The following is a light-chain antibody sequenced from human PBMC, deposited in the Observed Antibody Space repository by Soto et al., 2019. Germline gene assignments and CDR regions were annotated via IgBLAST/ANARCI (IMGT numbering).Light chain of an antibody. CDR3: QQDYGHSQT. CDR2: GAS. J-gene: IGKJ1*01. V-gene: IGKV3D-7*01. Sequence: ESGLTESEGTVSGGKEKRARVSCRVRQSGSSSRCAWYRQKPGQAPMLLLYGASSGATGVAGMFSGCGSSAVFILTISVLPADDLTTYYYQQDYGHSQTFGQGTKVDIK. CDR1: QSGSSSR.